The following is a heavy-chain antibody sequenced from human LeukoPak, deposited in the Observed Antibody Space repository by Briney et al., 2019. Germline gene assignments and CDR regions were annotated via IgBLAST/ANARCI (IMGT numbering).Heavy chain of an antibody. V-gene: IGHV4-38-2*01. CDR3: ARQGGGAARVFDY. CDR1: GYSISSGYY. CDR2: IYHSGST. D-gene: IGHD6-6*01. Sequence: SETLSLTCAVSGYSISSGYYWGWIRQPPGKGLEWIGSIYHSGSTYYNPSLKSRVTTSVDTSKNQFSLKLSSVTAADTAVYYCARQGGGAARVFDYWGQGTLVTVSS. J-gene: IGHJ4*02.